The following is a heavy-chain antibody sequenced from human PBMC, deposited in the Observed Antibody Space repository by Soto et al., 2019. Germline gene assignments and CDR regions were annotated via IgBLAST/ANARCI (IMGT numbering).Heavy chain of an antibody. CDR1: GFTFNNYG. J-gene: IGHJ6*02. CDR3: ARRQISPPTRGAASARGGMAG. CDR2: IWNDGNGY. Sequence: QVQLVESGGGVVQPGRSLRLSCAASGFTFNNYGMHWVRQAPGKGLEWVAVIWNDGNGYYYANSVKGRFTISRDNSNKTLYLQMSSLRAEDTAVYYCARRQISPPTRGAASARGGMAGWGQGTTVTVSS. V-gene: IGHV3-33*01. D-gene: IGHD3-10*01.